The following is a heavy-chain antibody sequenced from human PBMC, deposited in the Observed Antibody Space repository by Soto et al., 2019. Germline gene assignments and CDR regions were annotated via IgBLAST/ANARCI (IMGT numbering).Heavy chain of an antibody. J-gene: IGHJ5*02. CDR3: ARDSITIFGVVIIHGCFDP. Sequence: RASVKVSCKASGGTFSSYAISWVRQAPGQGLEWMGGIIPIFGTANYAQKFQGRVTITADESTSTAYMELSSLRSEDTAVYYCARDSITIFGVVIIHGCFDPWRQGTLVTVSS. V-gene: IGHV1-69*13. CDR1: GGTFSSYA. CDR2: IIPIFGTA. D-gene: IGHD3-3*01.